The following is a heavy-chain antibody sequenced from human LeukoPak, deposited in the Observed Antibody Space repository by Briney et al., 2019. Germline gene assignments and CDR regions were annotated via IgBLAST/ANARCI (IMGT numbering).Heavy chain of an antibody. CDR2: ISSSGSTR. Sequence: PGGSLSLSCAASGFTFSDYYMSWIRQAPGKGLEWVSYISSSGSTRYYADSVKGRFTISRDNAKNSLYLQMNSLRAEDTAVYYCARVAYCGGDCYVFDYWGQGTLVTVSS. J-gene: IGHJ4*02. V-gene: IGHV3-11*01. CDR3: ARVAYCGGDCYVFDY. D-gene: IGHD2-21*02. CDR1: GFTFSDYY.